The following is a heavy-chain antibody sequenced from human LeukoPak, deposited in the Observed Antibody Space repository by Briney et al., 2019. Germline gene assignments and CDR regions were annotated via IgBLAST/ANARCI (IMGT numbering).Heavy chain of an antibody. J-gene: IGHJ6*03. V-gene: IGHV4-4*09. CDR2: IYTSGST. Sequence: PSETLSLTCTVSGGSISSYYWSWIRQPPGKGLEWIGYIYTSGSTNYNPSLKSRVTISVDTSKNQFSLKLSSVTAADTAVYYCARAGGSGSYWYYYYYYKDVWGKGTTVTVSS. D-gene: IGHD3-10*01. CDR1: GGSISSYY. CDR3: ARAGGSGSYWYYYYYYKDV.